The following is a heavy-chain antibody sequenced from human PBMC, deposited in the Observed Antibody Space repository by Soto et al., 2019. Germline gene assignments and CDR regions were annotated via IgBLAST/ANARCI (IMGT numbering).Heavy chain of an antibody. CDR1: GFTFSNAW. V-gene: IGHV3-15*01. D-gene: IGHD5-18*01. Sequence: EVQLVESGGGLVKPGGSLRLSCAASGFTFSNAWMSWVRQAPGKGLEWVGRIKSKTDGGTTDYAAPVKGRFTISRDDSKNTLYLQMNSLKTEDTAVYYCTTAGFGTAMVTGGAGFARQDYWGQGTLVTVSS. J-gene: IGHJ4*02. CDR3: TTAGFGTAMVTGGAGFARQDY. CDR2: IKSKTDGGTT.